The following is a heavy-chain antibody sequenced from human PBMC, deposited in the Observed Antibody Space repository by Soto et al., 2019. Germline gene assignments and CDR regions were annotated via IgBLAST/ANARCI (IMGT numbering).Heavy chain of an antibody. D-gene: IGHD2-2*01. CDR1: GFNFSDYY. J-gene: IGHJ4*02. CDR2: ILTLESHK. CDR3: ATGLKDASNRPSFDS. V-gene: IGHV3-11*01. Sequence: PGGSLRLSCSGSGFNFSDYYLNWIRHTPGKGLEWVSSILTLESHKYYAASVLGRFSISRDNARRSVFLQMNNLRVEDTAIYFCATGLKDASNRPSFDSWGPGTAVTVSP.